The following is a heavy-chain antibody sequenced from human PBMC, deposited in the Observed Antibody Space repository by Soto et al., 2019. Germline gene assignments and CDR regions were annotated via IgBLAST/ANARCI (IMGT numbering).Heavy chain of an antibody. CDR3: ARDNYDSSGYYHRGFDY. D-gene: IGHD3-22*01. CDR1: GFTVSSNY. Sequence: EVQLVESGGGLVQPGGSLRLSCAASGFTVSSNYMSWVRQAPGKGLEWVSVIYSGGSTYYADSVKGRFTISRDNSKNTLHRQMNSLIAEDTAVYYCARDNYDSSGYYHRGFDYWGQGTLVTVSS. J-gene: IGHJ4*02. V-gene: IGHV3-66*01. CDR2: IYSGGST.